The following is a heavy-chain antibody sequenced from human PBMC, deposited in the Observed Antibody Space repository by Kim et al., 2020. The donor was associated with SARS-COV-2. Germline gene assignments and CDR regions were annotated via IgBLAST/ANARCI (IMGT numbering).Heavy chain of an antibody. J-gene: IGHJ4*02. Sequence: GTNYAQKFQGRVTMTRDTSISTAYMELSRLRSDDTAVYYCARERWELLGYWGQGTLVTVSS. CDR2: GT. V-gene: IGHV1-2*02. D-gene: IGHD1-26*01. CDR3: ARERWELLGY.